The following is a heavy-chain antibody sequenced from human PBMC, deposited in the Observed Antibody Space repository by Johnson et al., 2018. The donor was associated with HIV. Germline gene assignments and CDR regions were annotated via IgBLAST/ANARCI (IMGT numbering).Heavy chain of an antibody. D-gene: IGHD3-3*01. CDR2: ISWNSGSI. CDR1: GFTFDDYA. V-gene: IGHV3-9*01. CDR3: VRGVQYYDCGSGDYRGAFDK. J-gene: IGHJ3*02. Sequence: VQLVESGGDVVQPGRSLRLSCAASGFTFDDYAMHWVRQAPGKGLEWVSGISWNSGSIGYGDSVKGRFTISRDNAKKSLYLQMNSMRAEDTALNYCVRGVQYYDCGSGDYRGAFDKWGQGTMVTVSS.